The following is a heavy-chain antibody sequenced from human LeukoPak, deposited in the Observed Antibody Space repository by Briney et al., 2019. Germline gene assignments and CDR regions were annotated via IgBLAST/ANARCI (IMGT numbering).Heavy chain of an antibody. V-gene: IGHV3-21*03. CDR3: ARDPGAGDY. CDR1: GFSFKNVW. D-gene: IGHD1-14*01. CDR2: ITSSSSYI. J-gene: IGHJ4*02. Sequence: GGSLRLSCAASGFSFKNVWMSWVRQAPGKGLEWVSSITSSSSYISYADSVKGRFTISRDNAKNSLYLQLNYLRAEDTAVYYCARDPGAGDYWGQGTLVTVSS.